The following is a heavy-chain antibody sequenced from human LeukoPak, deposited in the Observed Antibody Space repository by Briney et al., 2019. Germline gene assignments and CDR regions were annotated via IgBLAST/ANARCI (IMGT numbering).Heavy chain of an antibody. CDR2: INPSDTST. CDR1: GYTFTAHF. CDR3: ARGFGYQVLYNRFDP. V-gene: IGHV1-46*01. Sequence: ASVKVSCKASGYTFTAHFMHWVRQAPGQGLEWMGIINPSDTSTTYAQKFQGRVTMTRDTSTSTVYMELSSLRSEDTAVYYCARGFGYQVLYNRFDPWGQGTLVTVSS. D-gene: IGHD2-2*02. J-gene: IGHJ5*02.